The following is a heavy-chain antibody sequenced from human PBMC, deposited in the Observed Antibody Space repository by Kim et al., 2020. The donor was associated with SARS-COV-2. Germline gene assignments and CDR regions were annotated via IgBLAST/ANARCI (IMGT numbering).Heavy chain of an antibody. D-gene: IGHD1-1*01. CDR3: ARADLQFYYYGMDV. Sequence: GGSLRLSCVASGFTFSSYGMHWVRQAPGKGLEWVAVIWYDGSNKYYADSVKGRFTISRDNSKNTLYLQMNSLRAEDTAVYYCARADLQFYYYGMDVWGQGTTVTVSS. CDR1: GFTFSSYG. V-gene: IGHV3-33*01. J-gene: IGHJ6*02. CDR2: IWYDGSNK.